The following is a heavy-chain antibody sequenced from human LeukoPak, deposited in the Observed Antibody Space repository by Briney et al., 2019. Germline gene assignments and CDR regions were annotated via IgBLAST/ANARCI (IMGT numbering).Heavy chain of an antibody. V-gene: IGHV3-33*08. Sequence: GGSLRLSCAASGFTFSSYAMHWVRQAPGKGLEWVAVIWYDGSNKYYADSVKGQFTISRDNSKNTLYLQMNSLRAEDTAVYDCAREVEADFWSGYYTSYYGMDVWGQGTTVTVSS. J-gene: IGHJ6*02. CDR3: AREVEADFWSGYYTSYYGMDV. D-gene: IGHD3-3*01. CDR1: GFTFSSYA. CDR2: IWYDGSNK.